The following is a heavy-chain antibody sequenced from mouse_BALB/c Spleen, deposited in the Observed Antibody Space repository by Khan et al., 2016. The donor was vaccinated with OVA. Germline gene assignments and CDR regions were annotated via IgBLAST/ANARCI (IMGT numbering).Heavy chain of an antibody. J-gene: IGHJ2*01. Sequence: EVQLVESGGGLVQPKGSLKLACAASGFTFNTYAMNWVRQAPGKGLEWVARIRNKSNNYATYYVDSVKDRFTISRDDSQTMLYLQMSNLKTEDTAMYYGVRSSGYYFDYWGQGTTLTVSS. CDR1: GFTFNTYA. V-gene: IGHV10-1*02. CDR2: IRNKSNNYAT. D-gene: IGHD3-1*01. CDR3: VRSSGYYFDY.